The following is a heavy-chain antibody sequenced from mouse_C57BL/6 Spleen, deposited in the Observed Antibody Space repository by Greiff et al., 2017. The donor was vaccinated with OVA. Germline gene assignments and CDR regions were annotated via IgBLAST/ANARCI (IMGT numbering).Heavy chain of an antibody. CDR1: GYTFTSYW. V-gene: IGHV1-55*01. Sequence: VQLQQPGAELVKPGASVKMSCKASGYTFTSYWITWVKQRPGQGLEWIGDIYPGSGSTNYNEKFKSKATLTVDTSSSTAYMQLSSLTSEDSAVYYCARDYYGSSYARFAYWGQGTLVTVSA. CDR2: IYPGSGST. CDR3: ARDYYGSSYARFAY. D-gene: IGHD1-1*01. J-gene: IGHJ3*01.